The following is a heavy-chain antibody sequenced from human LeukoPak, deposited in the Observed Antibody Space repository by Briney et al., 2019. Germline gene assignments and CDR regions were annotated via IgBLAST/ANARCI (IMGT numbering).Heavy chain of an antibody. Sequence: SETLSLTCTVSGGSISSGSYYWSWIRQPAGKGLEWIGRIYTSGSTNYNPSLKSRVTISVDTSKNQFSLKLSSVTAADTAVYYCARDSGYSSSWYSKMSYYLDYWGQGTLVTVSS. CDR1: GGSISSGSYY. D-gene: IGHD6-13*01. J-gene: IGHJ4*02. CDR2: IYTSGST. V-gene: IGHV4-61*02. CDR3: ARDSGYSSSWYSKMSYYLDY.